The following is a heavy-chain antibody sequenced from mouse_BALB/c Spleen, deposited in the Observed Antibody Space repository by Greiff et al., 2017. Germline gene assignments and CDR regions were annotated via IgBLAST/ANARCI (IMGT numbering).Heavy chain of an antibody. D-gene: IGHD2-4*01. V-gene: IGHV5-17*02. CDR1: GFTFSSFG. CDR3: ARSDYDYDLAWFAY. CDR2: ISSGSSTI. J-gene: IGHJ3*01. Sequence: EVKLMESGGGLVQPGGSRKLSCAASGFTFSSFGMHWVRQAPEKGLEWVAYISSGSSTIYYADTVKGRFTISRDNPKNTLFLQMTSLRSEDTAMYYCARSDYDYDLAWFAYWGQGTLVTVSA.